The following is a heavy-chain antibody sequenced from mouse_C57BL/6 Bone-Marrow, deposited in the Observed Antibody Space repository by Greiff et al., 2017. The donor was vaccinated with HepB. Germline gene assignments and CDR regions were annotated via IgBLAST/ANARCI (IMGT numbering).Heavy chain of an antibody. CDR1: GYTFTDYY. J-gene: IGHJ4*01. Sequence: EVNLVESGPVLVKPGASVKMSCKASGYTFTDYYMNWVKQSHGKSLEWIGVINPYNGGTSYNQKFKGKATLTVDKSSSTAYMELNSLTSEDSAVYYCASAYYSNYPYAMDYWGQGTSVTVSS. CDR2: INPYNGGT. CDR3: ASAYYSNYPYAMDY. D-gene: IGHD2-5*01. V-gene: IGHV1-19*01.